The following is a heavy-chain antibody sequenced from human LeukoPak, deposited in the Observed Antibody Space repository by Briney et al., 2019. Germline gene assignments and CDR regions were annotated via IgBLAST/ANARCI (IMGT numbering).Heavy chain of an antibody. V-gene: IGHV3-74*01. CDR3: ARGRYYGSGTLPPMDY. CDR2: INSDGSST. D-gene: IGHD3-10*01. J-gene: IGHJ4*02. CDR1: GFTFSSYW. Sequence: GGSLRLSCAASGFTFSSYWMHWVRHAPGKGLVWVSRINSDGSSTNYADSVKGRFTISRDNAKNTLYLQMNSLRAGDTAVYYCARGRYYGSGTLPPMDYWGQGTLVTVSS.